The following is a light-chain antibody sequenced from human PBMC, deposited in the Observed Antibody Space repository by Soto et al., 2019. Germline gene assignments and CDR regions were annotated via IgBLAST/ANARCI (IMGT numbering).Light chain of an antibody. Sequence: SQSPCTLSLSTGERATLSCRASQSVSSSYLAWYQQKPGQAPRLLIYGASTRATGIPARFSGSGSGTEFTLTISSLQSEDFAVYYCQQYNNWPPLTFAGGTKVAIK. V-gene: IGKV3-15*01. CDR3: QQYNNWPPLT. CDR1: QSVSSSY. J-gene: IGKJ4*01. CDR2: GAS.